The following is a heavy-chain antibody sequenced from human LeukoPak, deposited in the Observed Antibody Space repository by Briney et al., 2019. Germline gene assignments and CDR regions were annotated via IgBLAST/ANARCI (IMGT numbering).Heavy chain of an antibody. J-gene: IGHJ4*02. CDR2: ISYDGSNK. Sequence: TGGSLRLSCATSGFTFSNYGVHWVRQAPGKGLEWVAFISYDGSNKYYVDSVKGRFTISRDNSKNTLYLQMNSLRAEDTALYYCARNYDSGSYYNGIDYWGQGTLVTVSS. CDR3: ARNYDSGSYYNGIDY. V-gene: IGHV3-30*03. D-gene: IGHD3-10*01. CDR1: GFTFSNYG.